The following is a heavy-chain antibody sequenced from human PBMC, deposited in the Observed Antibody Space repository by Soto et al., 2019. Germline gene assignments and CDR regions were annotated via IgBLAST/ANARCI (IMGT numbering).Heavy chain of an antibody. D-gene: IGHD2-21*02. V-gene: IGHV3-30*18. Sequence: QVQLVESGGGVVQPGRSLRLSCASSGFTFSSYGMHWVRQAPGKGLEWVAVISYDGSNKYYADSVKGRFTISRDNSKNTLYLQMNSLRGEDTAVYYCAKERWYGRVVATAMYQGYWGQGTLVTVSS. CDR2: ISYDGSNK. CDR3: AKERWYGRVVATAMYQGY. J-gene: IGHJ4*02. CDR1: GFTFSSYG.